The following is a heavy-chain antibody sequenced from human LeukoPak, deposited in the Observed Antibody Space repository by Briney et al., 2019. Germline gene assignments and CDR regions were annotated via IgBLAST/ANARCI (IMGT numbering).Heavy chain of an antibody. CDR3: AKDHQRGSFYGMDV. CDR2: ISWNSGSI. V-gene: IGHV3-9*01. Sequence: GGSLRLSCAASGFTFDDYAMHWVRQAPGKGLEGVSGISWNSGSIGYADSVKGRFTISRDNAKNSLYLQMNSLRPEDTALYYCAKDHQRGSFYGMDVWGQGTTVTVSS. CDR1: GFTFDDYA. D-gene: IGHD2-2*01. J-gene: IGHJ6*02.